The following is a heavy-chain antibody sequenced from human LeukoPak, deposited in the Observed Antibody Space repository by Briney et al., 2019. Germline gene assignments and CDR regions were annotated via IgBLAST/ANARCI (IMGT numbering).Heavy chain of an antibody. CDR3: AKNIVVVTAISPIDY. CDR2: ISYDGSNK. CDR1: GFTFSSYG. Sequence: GGSLRLSCAASGFTFSSYGMHWVRQAPGKGLEGVAVISYDGSNKYYADSVKGRFTISRDNSKNTLYLQMNSLRAEDTAVYYCAKNIVVVTAISPIDYWGQGTLVTVSS. D-gene: IGHD2-21*02. J-gene: IGHJ4*02. V-gene: IGHV3-30*18.